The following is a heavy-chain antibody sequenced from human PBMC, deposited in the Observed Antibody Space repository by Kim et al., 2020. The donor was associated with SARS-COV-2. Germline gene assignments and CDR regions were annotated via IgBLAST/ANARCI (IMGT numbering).Heavy chain of an antibody. J-gene: IGHJ4*02. D-gene: IGHD2-2*02. CDR1: GYTFNSYD. CDR3: VRGDSDCSSPSCYNY. Sequence: ASVKVSCKASGYTFNSYDINWVRQATGQGLEWMGWMNPNSGNTGYAQKFQGRVTMTRSTPITTAYMELNSLSSEDTAVYYCVRGDSDCSSPSCYNYWGQGTLCTVSS. CDR2: MNPNSGNT. V-gene: IGHV1-8*01.